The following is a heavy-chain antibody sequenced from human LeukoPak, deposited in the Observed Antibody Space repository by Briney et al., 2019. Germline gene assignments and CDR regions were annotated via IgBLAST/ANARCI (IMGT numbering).Heavy chain of an antibody. CDR3: AKERGLLWFGELEA. Sequence: GGSLRLSCVASGFAFRGSAMHWVRQVPGKGLEWVAVISYDGSNKYYADSVKGRFTISRDDSKNSLYLQMNSLRTEDTALYYCAKERGLLWFGELEAWGQGTLVTVSS. CDR1: GFAFRGSA. J-gene: IGHJ5*02. D-gene: IGHD3-10*01. CDR2: ISYDGSNK. V-gene: IGHV3-30*18.